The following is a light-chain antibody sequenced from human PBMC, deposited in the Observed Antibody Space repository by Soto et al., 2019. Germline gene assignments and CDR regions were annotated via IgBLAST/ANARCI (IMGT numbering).Light chain of an antibody. CDR2: TAS. CDR3: QQLKDYPIT. CDR1: QGISSS. J-gene: IGKJ5*01. V-gene: IGKV1-9*01. Sequence: DIQLTQSPSFLSASVGDRVTITCRASQGISSSLAWYQQKPGKAPKLLVYTASNLQSGVPSRFSGSGSGTEFTLTISGLQPEDFASYFCQQLKDYPITFGQGTRLENK.